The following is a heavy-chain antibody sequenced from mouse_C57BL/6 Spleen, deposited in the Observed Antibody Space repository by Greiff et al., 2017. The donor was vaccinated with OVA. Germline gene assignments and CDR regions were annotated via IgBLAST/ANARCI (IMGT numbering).Heavy chain of an antibody. V-gene: IGHV1-50*01. Sequence: QVQLQQPGAELVKPGASVKLSCKASGYTFTSYWMQWVKQRPGQGLEWIGEIDPSDSYTNSNQKFKGKATLTVDTSSSTAYMQLSSRTSEDSAVYYCARRDYYGSSYFDYWGQGTTLTVSS. CDR3: ARRDYYGSSYFDY. D-gene: IGHD1-1*01. CDR1: GYTFTSYW. J-gene: IGHJ2*01. CDR2: IDPSDSYT.